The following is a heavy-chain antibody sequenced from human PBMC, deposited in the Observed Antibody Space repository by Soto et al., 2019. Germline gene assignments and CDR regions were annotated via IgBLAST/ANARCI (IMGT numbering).Heavy chain of an antibody. D-gene: IGHD2-2*01. CDR3: AKRYCSSTNCYFDY. V-gene: IGHV3-23*01. CDR2: LTVSGIST. J-gene: IGHJ4*01. Sequence: PGGSLRLSCAASGFTFSNYAMSWVRQAPGKGLEWVSTLTVSGISTYYADSVKGRLTISRDDSKSTLYLQMSSLRADDTAVYYCAKRYCSSTNCYFDYWGQGTLVTVSS. CDR1: GFTFSNYA.